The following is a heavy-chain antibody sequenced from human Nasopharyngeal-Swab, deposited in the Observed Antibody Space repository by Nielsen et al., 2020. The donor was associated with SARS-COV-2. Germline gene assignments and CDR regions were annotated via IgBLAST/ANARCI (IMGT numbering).Heavy chain of an antibody. CDR2: IKEDGSEK. D-gene: IGHD2-15*01. Sequence: WIRQPPGKGLEWVANIKEDGSEKNYVDSVKGRFTISRDNAKNSLYLQMNSPRADDTAVYYCARDTYCSGGSCYGYGMAVWGQGTTVTVSS. V-gene: IGHV3-7*01. CDR3: ARDTYCSGGSCYGYGMAV. J-gene: IGHJ6*02.